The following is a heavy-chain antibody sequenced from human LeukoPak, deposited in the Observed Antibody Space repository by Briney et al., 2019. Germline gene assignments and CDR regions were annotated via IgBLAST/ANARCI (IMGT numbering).Heavy chain of an antibody. V-gene: IGHV1-2*02. CDR2: IHPNNGVT. J-gene: IGHJ4*02. CDR3: ARAKKVLWFGETQYYFDY. Sequence: ASVKVSCKASGYTFTGYYIHWVRQAPGQGLEWMAWIHPNNGVTNYAQKFQGRVTMTRDTSISTAYMELSRLSSDDTAVYYCARAKKVLWFGETQYYFDYWGQGTLVTVSS. D-gene: IGHD3-10*01. CDR1: GYTFTGYY.